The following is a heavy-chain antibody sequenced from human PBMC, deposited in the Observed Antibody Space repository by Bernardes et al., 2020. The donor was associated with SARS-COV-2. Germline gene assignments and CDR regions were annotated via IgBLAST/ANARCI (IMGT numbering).Heavy chain of an antibody. CDR3: ARDWVGDFWSGYRIFPDY. CDR2: INPNSGGT. V-gene: IGHV1-2*02. CDR1: GYTFTGYY. Sequence: ASVKVSCKASGYTFTGYYMHWVRQAPGQGLEWMGWINPNSGGTNYAQKFQGRVTMTRDTSISTAYMELSRLRSDDTAVYYCARDWVGDFWSGYRIFPDYWGQGTVVTVSS. D-gene: IGHD3-3*01. J-gene: IGHJ4*02.